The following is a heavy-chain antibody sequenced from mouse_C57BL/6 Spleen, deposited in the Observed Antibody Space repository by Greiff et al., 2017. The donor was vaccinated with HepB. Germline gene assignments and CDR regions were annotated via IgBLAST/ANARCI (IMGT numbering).Heavy chain of an antibody. J-gene: IGHJ2*01. CDR2: IDPSDSYT. Sequence: VQLQQPGAELVKPGASVKLSCKASGYTFTSYWMQWVKQRPGQGLEWIGEIDPSDSYTNYNQKFKGKATLTVDTSSSTAYMQLSSLTSEDSAVYYWARLNYDGSAFDYWGQGTTLTVSS. CDR3: ARLNYDGSAFDY. D-gene: IGHD1-1*01. V-gene: IGHV1-50*01. CDR1: GYTFTSYW.